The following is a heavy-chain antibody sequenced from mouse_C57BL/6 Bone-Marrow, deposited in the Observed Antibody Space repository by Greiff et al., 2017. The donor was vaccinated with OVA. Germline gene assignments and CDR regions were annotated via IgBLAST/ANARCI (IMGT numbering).Heavy chain of an antibody. CDR2: IYPRSGNT. CDR1: GYTFTSYG. V-gene: IGHV1-81*01. J-gene: IGHJ3*01. Sequence: QVQLQQSRAELARPGASVKLSCKASGYTFTSYGISWVKQRTGQGLEWIGEIYPRSGNTYYNEKFKDKATLTADKSSSTAYMQLSSLTYEDSAVYYCAREGAFAYWGQGTLVTVSA. CDR3: AREGAFAY.